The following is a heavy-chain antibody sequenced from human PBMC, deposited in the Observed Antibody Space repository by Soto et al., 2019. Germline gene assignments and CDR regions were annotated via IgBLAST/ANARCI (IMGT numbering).Heavy chain of an antibody. CDR1: GYTFTNYG. Sequence: QVQLVQSGAEVKKPGASVKVSCKASGYTFTNYGLNWVRQAPGQGLEWMGWISPYNGNTNYAQMLQGRXXMXTXXSTSTAYMELRSLRSDDTAVYYCARSGSNGYYLDYWGQGTLVTVSS. V-gene: IGHV1-18*01. CDR3: ARSGSNGYYLDY. CDR2: ISPYNGNT. J-gene: IGHJ4*02. D-gene: IGHD3-22*01.